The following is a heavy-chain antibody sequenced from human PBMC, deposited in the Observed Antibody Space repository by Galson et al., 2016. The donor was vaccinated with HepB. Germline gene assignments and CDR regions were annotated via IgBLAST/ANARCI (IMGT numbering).Heavy chain of an antibody. J-gene: IGHJ5*02. CDR2: ISTRATTI. D-gene: IGHD3-16*01. CDR1: GFPFSAYE. Sequence: SLRLSCAATGFPFSAYEMHWVRQAPGRGREWISYISTRATTIYYADSVRGRFTTPRDNAGNTLYLQMDSLGAEETAVYYCARDWGSPTEDNWFDPWGQGTLITVSS. V-gene: IGHV3-48*03. CDR3: ARDWGSPTEDNWFDP.